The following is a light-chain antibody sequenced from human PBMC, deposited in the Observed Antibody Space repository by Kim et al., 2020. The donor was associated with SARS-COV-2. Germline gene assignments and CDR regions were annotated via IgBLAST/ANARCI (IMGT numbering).Light chain of an antibody. CDR1: TGAVTSGHY. CDR2: DTS. Sequence: QAVVTQEPSLTVSPGGTVTLTCGSSTGAVTSGHYPYWFQQKPGQAPRTLIYDTSNKHSWTPARFSGSLLGDKAALTLSGAQPEDEADYYCFLSYSGPRVFGTGTKVTVL. V-gene: IGLV7-46*01. J-gene: IGLJ1*01. CDR3: FLSYSGPRV.